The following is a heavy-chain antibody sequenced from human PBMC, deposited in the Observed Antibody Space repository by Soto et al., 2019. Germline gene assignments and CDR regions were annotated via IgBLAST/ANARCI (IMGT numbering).Heavy chain of an antibody. CDR2: IYWDDDK. CDR3: AHRVLRTVFGLVTTTAIYFDF. V-gene: IGHV2-5*02. J-gene: IGHJ4*02. Sequence: QITLKESGPTVVKPTETLTLTCTFSGFSLTTSGVGVGWVRQSSGKAPEWLALIYWDDDKRYSTSLNSRLIITKDTSKNHVVLTMANVDPADTATYYCAHRVLRTVFGLVTTTAIYFDFWGPGTPVVVSS. D-gene: IGHD3-3*01. CDR1: GFSLTTSGVG.